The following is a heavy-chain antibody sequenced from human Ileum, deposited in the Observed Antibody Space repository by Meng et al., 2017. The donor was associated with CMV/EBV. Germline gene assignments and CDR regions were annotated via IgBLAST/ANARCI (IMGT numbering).Heavy chain of an antibody. V-gene: IGHV3-66*02. J-gene: IGHJ5*02. CDR3: ARENGGPTNWFDP. CDR2: IYSGGST. Sequence: GESLKISWAASGFTVSSNYMSWVRQAPGKGLEWGSVIYSGGSTYYADSVKGRFTISRDNSKNTLYLQMNSLRAEDTAVYYCARENGGPTNWFDPWGQGTMVTVSS. D-gene: IGHD2-8*01. CDR1: GFTVSSNY.